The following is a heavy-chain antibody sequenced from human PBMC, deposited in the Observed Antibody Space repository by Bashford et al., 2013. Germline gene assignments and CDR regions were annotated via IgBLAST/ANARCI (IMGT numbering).Heavy chain of an antibody. J-gene: IGHJ6*02. CDR3: ARRIPSIAVAGNWMEDYYYYGMDV. V-gene: IGHV3-7*03. Sequence: GGSLRLSCIASGFTFSTYWMSWVRRAPGKGLEWLANIKQDGGEKYYVDSVRGRFTISRDNAKNSLYLQMNSLRAEDTAVYYCARRIPSIAVAGNWMEDYYYYGMDVWGQGTTVTVSS. CDR2: IKQDGGEK. D-gene: IGHD6-19*01. CDR1: GFTFSTYW.